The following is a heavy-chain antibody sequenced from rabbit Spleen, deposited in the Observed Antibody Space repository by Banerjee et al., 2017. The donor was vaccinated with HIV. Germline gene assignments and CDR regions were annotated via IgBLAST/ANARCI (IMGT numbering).Heavy chain of an antibody. V-gene: IGHV1S45*01. Sequence: QEQLVESGGGLVKPGASLTLTCTASGFSFSSSYDMCWVRQAPGKGLEWIACINASTGKPVYATWASGRFIITKTSSTTVTLQMTTLTAADTATYFCAGADYAACFNLWGPGTLVTVS. J-gene: IGHJ4*02. CDR3: AGADYAACFNL. CDR2: INASTGKP. CDR1: GFSFSSSYD. D-gene: IGHD4-2*01.